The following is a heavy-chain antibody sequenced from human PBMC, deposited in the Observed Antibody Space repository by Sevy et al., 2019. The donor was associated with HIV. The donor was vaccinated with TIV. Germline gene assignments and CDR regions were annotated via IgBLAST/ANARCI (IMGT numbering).Heavy chain of an antibody. CDR3: AGQWFGELSLGWFDP. J-gene: IGHJ5*02. CDR1: GFTVSSNY. D-gene: IGHD3-10*01. CDR2: IYSGGST. V-gene: IGHV3-53*01. Sequence: GGSLRLSCAASGFTVSSNYMSCVRQAPGKGLEWVSVIYSGGSTYYADSVKDRLTISRDNSKNTLYLQMNSLRAEDTAVYYCAGQWFGELSLGWFDPWGQGTLVTVSS.